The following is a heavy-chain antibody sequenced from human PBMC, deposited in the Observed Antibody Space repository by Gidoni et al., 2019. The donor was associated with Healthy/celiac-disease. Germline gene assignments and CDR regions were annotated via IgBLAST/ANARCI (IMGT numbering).Heavy chain of an antibody. Sequence: QVQLVQSGAEVKTPGSSVKVSCKASGGTFSSYAISWVRQAPGQGLEWMGGIIPIFGTANYAQKFQGRVTITADESTSTAYMELSSLRSEDTAVYYCASGIGYYYDSSGYCFVYWGQGTLVTVSS. D-gene: IGHD3-22*01. V-gene: IGHV1-69*01. CDR2: IIPIFGTA. CDR3: ASGIGYYYDSSGYCFVY. J-gene: IGHJ4*02. CDR1: GGTFSSYA.